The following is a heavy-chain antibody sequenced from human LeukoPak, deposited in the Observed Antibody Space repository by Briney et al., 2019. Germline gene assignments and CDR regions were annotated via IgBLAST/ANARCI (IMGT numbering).Heavy chain of an antibody. CDR2: IIPSGGRT. CDR1: GFTFNNYV. V-gene: IGHV3-23*01. D-gene: IGHD2/OR15-2a*01. J-gene: IGHJ6*03. Sequence: GGTLRLSCEASGFTFNNYVMNWVRQAPGEGLEWVSSIIPSGGRTNYAESVKGRFTISRDNSKNTVELQMNTLRAEDTAVYYCAKGEDGFEYYYYIDGWGKGTTVTVSS. CDR3: AKGEDGFEYYYYIDG.